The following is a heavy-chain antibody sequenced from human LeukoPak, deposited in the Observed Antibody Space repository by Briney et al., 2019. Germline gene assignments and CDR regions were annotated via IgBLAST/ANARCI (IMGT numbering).Heavy chain of an antibody. CDR3: ALFYSSSHPFDY. CDR1: GYTFTTYG. J-gene: IGHJ4*02. V-gene: IGHV1-18*01. D-gene: IGHD6-6*01. CDR2: ISAFNGNT. Sequence: ASVKVSCKASGYTFTTYGISWVRQAPGQGLEWMGWISAFNGNTNYAQNLQGRVTMTTDTPTCTAYMELRSLRSDDTAVYYCALFYSSSHPFDYWGQGTLVTVSS.